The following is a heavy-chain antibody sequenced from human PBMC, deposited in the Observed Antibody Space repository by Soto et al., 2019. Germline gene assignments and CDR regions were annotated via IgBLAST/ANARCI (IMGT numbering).Heavy chain of an antibody. CDR3: ARGTARGYSYGTNDYYGMDV. V-gene: IGHV4-39*07. CDR1: GGSITTYNHF. D-gene: IGHD5-18*01. CDR2: IQPSGSA. Sequence: SETLSLTCAVSGGSITTYNHFWGWIRQSPGKGLEWIANIQPSGSANYNPSLQSRVSISVETSKNQFSLKLSSVTAADTAVYYCARGTARGYSYGTNDYYGMDVWGQGTTVTVSS. J-gene: IGHJ6*02.